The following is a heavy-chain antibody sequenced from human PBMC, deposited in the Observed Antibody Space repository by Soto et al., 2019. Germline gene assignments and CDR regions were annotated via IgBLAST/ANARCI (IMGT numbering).Heavy chain of an antibody. D-gene: IGHD4-4*01. CDR2: ISYDGSNK. CDR3: ARPLWRDDYNWGYFDL. Sequence: QVQLVESGGGVVQPGRSLRLSCAASGFTFSSYAMHWVRQAPGQGLEWVAVISYDGSNKYYADSVKGRFTISRDNSKNTLYLQMSSLRTEDTAVYYCARPLWRDDYNWGYFDLWGRGTLVTVSS. J-gene: IGHJ2*01. V-gene: IGHV3-30-3*01. CDR1: GFTFSSYA.